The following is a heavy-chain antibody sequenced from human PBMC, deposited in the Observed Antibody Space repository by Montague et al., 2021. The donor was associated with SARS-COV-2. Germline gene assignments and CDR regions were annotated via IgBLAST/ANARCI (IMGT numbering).Heavy chain of an antibody. V-gene: IGHV4-61*05. D-gene: IGHD3-16*01. Sequence: SETLSLTCNVSGDSIINIKTSYWGWIRLPPGKGLEWIGYIFHTGTSNYQASLKSRVTMSVDTSKTQFSLKLTSVTAADTAVYFCAQVNRRLGGVSFDSWGQGAPVTVSS. CDR3: AQVNRRLGGVSFDS. J-gene: IGHJ4*02. CDR2: IFHTGTS. CDR1: GDSIINIKTSY.